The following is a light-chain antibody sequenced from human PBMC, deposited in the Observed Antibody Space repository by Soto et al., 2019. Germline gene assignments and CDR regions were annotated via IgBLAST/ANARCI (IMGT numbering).Light chain of an antibody. V-gene: IGKV3-11*01. J-gene: IGKJ5*01. CDR3: QQRSNWPPIP. CDR2: DAS. Sequence: VVTQSAATLSLSPGEGATLSCSASQSIGNNLAWYQHKPGQAPRLLVYDASSVATGIQARLSGSASGTDFTLTISSLEPEDFAVYYCQQRSNWPPIPFGQVTRLE. CDR1: QSIGNN.